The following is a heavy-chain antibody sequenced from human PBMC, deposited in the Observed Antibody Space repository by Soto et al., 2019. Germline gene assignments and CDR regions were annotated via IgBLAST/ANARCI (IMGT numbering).Heavy chain of an antibody. J-gene: IGHJ3*02. CDR1: GFTFDDYG. V-gene: IGHV3-20*04. CDR2: INWNGGST. Sequence: GGSLRLSCAASGFTFDDYGMSWVRQAPEKGLEWVSGINWNGGSTGYADSVKGRFTISRDNAKNSLYLQMNSLRAEDTALYYCARSDFIVGATVVSAFDIWGQGTMVTVSS. D-gene: IGHD1-26*01. CDR3: ARSDFIVGATVVSAFDI.